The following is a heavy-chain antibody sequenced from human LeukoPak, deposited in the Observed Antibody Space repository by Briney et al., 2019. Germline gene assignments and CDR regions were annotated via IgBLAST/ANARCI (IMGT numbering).Heavy chain of an antibody. CDR3: ARAYFDWLSTYYYYYMDV. V-gene: IGHV4-59*01. CDR1: GGSISRYY. CDR2: IYYSGST. Sequence: SETLSLTCTVSGGSISRYYWSWIRQHPRTGLEWIGYIYYSGSTNYNPSLKSRVTISVGTSKNQFSLKLSSVTAADTAVYYCARAYFDWLSTYYYYYMDVWGKGTTVTISS. J-gene: IGHJ6*03. D-gene: IGHD3-9*01.